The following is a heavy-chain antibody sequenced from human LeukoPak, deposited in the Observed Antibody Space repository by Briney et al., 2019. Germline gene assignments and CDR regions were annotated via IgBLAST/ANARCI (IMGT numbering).Heavy chain of an antibody. D-gene: IGHD1-26*01. V-gene: IGHV4-30-2*01. CDR2: IYHSGST. CDR3: ARVLGGRNSENYFDY. Sequence: PSETLSLTCTVSGGSISSGGYYWSWIRQPPGKGLEWIGYIYHSGSTYYNPSLKSRVTISVDRSKNQFSLKLSSVTAADTAVYYCARVLGGRNSENYFDYWGQGTLVTVSS. CDR1: GGSISSGGYY. J-gene: IGHJ4*02.